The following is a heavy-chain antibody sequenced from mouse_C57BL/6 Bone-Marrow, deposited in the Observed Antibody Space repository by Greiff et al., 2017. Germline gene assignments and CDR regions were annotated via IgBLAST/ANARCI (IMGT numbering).Heavy chain of an antibody. CDR3: ARQDY. J-gene: IGHJ2*01. CDR2: ISSGGSYT. Sequence: EVQGVESGGDLVKPGGSLKLSCAASGFTFSSYGMSWVRQTPDKRLEWVATISSGGSYTYYPDSVKGRFTISRDNAKNTLYLQMSSLKSVDTAMYYCARQDYWGQGTTLTVSS. V-gene: IGHV5-6*01. CDR1: GFTFSSYG.